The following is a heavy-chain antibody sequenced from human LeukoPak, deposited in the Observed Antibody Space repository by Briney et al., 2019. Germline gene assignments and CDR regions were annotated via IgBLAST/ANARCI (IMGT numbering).Heavy chain of an antibody. CDR1: GFTFSSYG. D-gene: IGHD2-2*01. CDR3: AKGPGYCGSISCRAYDYYYGMDV. Sequence: PGRSLRLSCAASGFTFSSYGIHWVRQAPGKGLEWVAVISSDGSYKYYADSVKGRFTISRDNSKNTLYLQMNSLRAEDTAVYYCAKGPGYCGSISCRAYDYYYGMDVWGQGTTVTVSS. V-gene: IGHV3-30*18. CDR2: ISSDGSYK. J-gene: IGHJ6*02.